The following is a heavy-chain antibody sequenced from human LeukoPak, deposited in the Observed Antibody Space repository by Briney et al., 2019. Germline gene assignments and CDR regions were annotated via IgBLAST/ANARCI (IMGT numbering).Heavy chain of an antibody. Sequence: PGGSLRLSCAASGFTFSSYWMHWVRQAPGKGLVWVSRINSDGSSTGYADSVKGRFTISRDNAKNTLYLQMNSLRAEDTAVYYCARGNYDILTGYGTAGMDVWGKGTTVTVSS. CDR2: INSDGSST. V-gene: IGHV3-74*01. CDR1: GFTFSSYW. CDR3: ARGNYDILTGYGTAGMDV. D-gene: IGHD3-9*01. J-gene: IGHJ6*04.